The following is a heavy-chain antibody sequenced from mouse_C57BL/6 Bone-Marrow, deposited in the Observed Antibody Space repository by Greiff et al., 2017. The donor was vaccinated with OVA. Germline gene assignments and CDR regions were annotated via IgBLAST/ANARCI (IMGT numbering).Heavy chain of an antibody. CDR3: AREIRRYFDV. J-gene: IGHJ1*03. D-gene: IGHD2-4*01. CDR2: IYPRSGNT. Sequence: QVQLKESGAELARPGASVKLSCKASGYTFTSYGISWVKQRTGQGLEWIGEIYPRSGNTYYNEKFKGKATLTADKSSSTAYMELRSLTSEDSAVYFCAREIRRYFDVWGTGTTVTVSS. CDR1: GYTFTSYG. V-gene: IGHV1-81*01.